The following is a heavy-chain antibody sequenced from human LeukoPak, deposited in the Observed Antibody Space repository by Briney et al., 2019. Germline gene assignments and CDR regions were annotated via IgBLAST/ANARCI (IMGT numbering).Heavy chain of an antibody. CDR3: ARESSGSYNWFDP. D-gene: IGHD1-26*01. CDR2: INPRGGST. J-gene: IGHJ5*02. Sequence: ASVKVSCKASGYSFTSYYMHWVRQAPGQGLEWMGIINPRGGSTSYAQKFQGRVTVTRDTSTSTVYMELSSLRSEDTAVYYCARESSGSYNWFDPWGQGTLVTVSS. CDR1: GYSFTSYY. V-gene: IGHV1-46*01.